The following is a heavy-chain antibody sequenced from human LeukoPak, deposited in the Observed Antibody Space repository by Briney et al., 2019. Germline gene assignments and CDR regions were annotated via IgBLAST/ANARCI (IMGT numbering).Heavy chain of an antibody. V-gene: IGHV1-18*01. J-gene: IGHJ5*02. Sequence: APVKVSCKASGYTFTSYDINWVRQATGQGLEWMGWINPNSGGTNYAQKLQGRVTMTTDTSTSTAYMELRSLRSDDTAVYYCARDRGAAAGTGPLFDPWGQGTLVTVSS. CDR3: ARDRGAAAGTGPLFDP. CDR1: GYTFTSYD. CDR2: INPNSGGT. D-gene: IGHD6-13*01.